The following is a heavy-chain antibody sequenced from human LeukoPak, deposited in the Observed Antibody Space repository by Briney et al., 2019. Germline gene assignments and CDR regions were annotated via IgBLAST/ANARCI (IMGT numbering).Heavy chain of an antibody. V-gene: IGHV3-7*01. D-gene: IGHD6-19*01. CDR3: VREGTTVALFDY. J-gene: IGHJ4*02. Sequence: PRGSLRLSCAASGFIFSTYWMTWVRQAPGKGLEWVANIKQDGSETYYVDPVKGRFTISRDNAKNSLYLQMHSLRAEDTAVYYCVREGTTVALFDYWGQGSLVTVSS. CDR1: GFIFSTYW. CDR2: IKQDGSET.